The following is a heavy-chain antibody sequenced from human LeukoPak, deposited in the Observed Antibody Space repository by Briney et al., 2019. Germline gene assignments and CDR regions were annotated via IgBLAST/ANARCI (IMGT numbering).Heavy chain of an antibody. CDR1: GFTFSSYG. D-gene: IGHD1-7*01. J-gene: IGHJ5*02. CDR3: AKGQNWNYAVGDWFDP. Sequence: GGSLRLSCAASGFTFSSYGMHWVRQAPGKGLEWVAFIRYDGSNKYYADSVKGRFTISRDNSKNTLYLQMNSLRAEDTAVYYCAKGQNWNYAVGDWFDPWGQGTLVTVSS. V-gene: IGHV3-30*02. CDR2: IRYDGSNK.